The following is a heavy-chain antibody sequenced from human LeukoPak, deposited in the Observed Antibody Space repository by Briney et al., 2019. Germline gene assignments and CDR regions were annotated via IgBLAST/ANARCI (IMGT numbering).Heavy chain of an antibody. D-gene: IGHD1-26*01. CDR1: GFTFSSYE. V-gene: IGHV3-48*03. J-gene: IGHJ4*02. Sequence: PGGSLRLSCAASGFTFSSYEMNWVRQAPGKGLEWVSCISSSGRTKYYADSVKGRFTISRDNAKNPLYLQMNSLRAEDTAVYYCARGKWEPLDYWGQGTLVTVSS. CDR2: ISSSGRTK. CDR3: ARGKWEPLDY.